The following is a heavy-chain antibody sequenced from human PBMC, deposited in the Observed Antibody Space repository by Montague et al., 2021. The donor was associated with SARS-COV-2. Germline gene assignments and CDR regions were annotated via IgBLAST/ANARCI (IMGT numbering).Heavy chain of an antibody. CDR3: ARLVWFGELSSENWFDP. J-gene: IGHJ5*02. CDR1: GGSISSSSNY. D-gene: IGHD3-10*01. CDR2: IYYSGST. Sequence: SETLSLTCTVSGGSISSSSNYWGWIRQPPGKGLEWIGSIYYSGSTYYNSSLKSRVTTSVDTSKNQFSLKLNSVTAADTAVYYCARLVWFGELSSENWFDPWGQGTLVTVSS. V-gene: IGHV4-39*01.